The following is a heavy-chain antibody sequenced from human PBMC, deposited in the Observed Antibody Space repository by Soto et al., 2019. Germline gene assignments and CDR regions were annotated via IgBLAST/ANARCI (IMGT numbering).Heavy chain of an antibody. V-gene: IGHV3-74*01. D-gene: IGHD2-2*03. CDR2: ISGDQSST. CDR1: GFTFSNYY. J-gene: IGHJ2*01. CDR3: ARVGYCTSTGCFSYFDL. Sequence: EVQLVESGGGLVQPGGSLRLSCAASGFTFSNYYMHWVRQIPGKGRVWVSRISGDQSSTSYADSVKGRFTISRDNAKNTLYLKMNDLGAEDTAVYFCARVGYCTSTGCFSYFDLWGRGTLVIVSS.